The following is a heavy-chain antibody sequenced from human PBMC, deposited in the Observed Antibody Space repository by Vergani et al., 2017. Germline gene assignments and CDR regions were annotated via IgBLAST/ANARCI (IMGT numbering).Heavy chain of an antibody. V-gene: IGHV4-39*01. D-gene: IGHD1-26*01. CDR3: ARQRVGALERDY. CDR1: GGSISSSSYY. CDR2: IYYSGST. J-gene: IGHJ4*02. Sequence: QLQLQESGPGLVKPSETLSLTCTVSGGSISSSSYYWGWIRQPPGKGLEWIGSIYYSGSTYYNPSLKSRVTISVDTSKNQFSLKLSSVTAADTAVYYCARQRVGALERDYWGQGTLVTVSS.